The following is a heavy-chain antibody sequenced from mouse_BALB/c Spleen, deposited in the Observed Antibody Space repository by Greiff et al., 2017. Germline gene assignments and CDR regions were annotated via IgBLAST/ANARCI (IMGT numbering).Heavy chain of an antibody. D-gene: IGHD2-14*01. CDR1: GFSLTGYG. Sequence: VQLVESGPGLVAPSQCLSISCTASGFSLTGYGVNWVRQTPGKGLEWLGMIWSDGSTDYNSALKSRLGTSKDNSDSQDFLKKNSLRTDDTAGSYCSKGDYRYYFDYWGQGTTLTVSS. J-gene: IGHJ2*01. CDR3: SKGDYRYYFDY. CDR2: IWSDGST. V-gene: IGHV2-6-7*01.